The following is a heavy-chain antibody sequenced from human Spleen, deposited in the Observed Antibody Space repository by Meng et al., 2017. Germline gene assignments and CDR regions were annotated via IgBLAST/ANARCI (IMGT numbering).Heavy chain of an antibody. V-gene: IGHV3-74*01. CDR1: GFTFSNSW. CDR3: ARDNGQGGWDY. CDR2: IKTDGSIT. Sequence: EVRLLESGGGLVQPGGSLRLSCAASGFTFSNSWMTWVRQAPGKGLVWVSRIKTDGSITSHADSVKGRFTISRDNAKNTLYLQMNSLRAEDTAVYYCARDNGQGGWDYWGQGTLVTVSS. D-gene: IGHD6-19*01. J-gene: IGHJ4*02.